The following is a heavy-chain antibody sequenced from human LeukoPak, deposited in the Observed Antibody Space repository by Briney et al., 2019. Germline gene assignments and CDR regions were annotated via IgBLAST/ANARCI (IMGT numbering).Heavy chain of an antibody. Sequence: WVXVISYDGSNKYYADSVKGRFTISRDNSKNTLYLQMNSLRAEDTAVYYCAKPSIVVVVAAAFDYWGQGTLVTVSS. CDR2: ISYDGSNK. V-gene: IGHV3-30*18. D-gene: IGHD2-15*01. J-gene: IGHJ4*02. CDR3: AKPSIVVVVAAAFDY.